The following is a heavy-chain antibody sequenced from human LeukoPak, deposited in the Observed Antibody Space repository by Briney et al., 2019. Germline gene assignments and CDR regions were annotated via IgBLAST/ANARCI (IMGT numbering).Heavy chain of an antibody. CDR2: TYYRSQQWYS. Sequence: SQTLSLTCAISGDSVSSNGAAWDWIRQSPSRGLEWLGRTYYRSQQWYSDYAPSVKGRITINPDTSQNQFSLHLNSVTPEDTAVYYCGRETDFGVVTNWGQGTLVTVSS. J-gene: IGHJ4*02. V-gene: IGHV6-1*01. D-gene: IGHD3-3*01. CDR1: GDSVSSNGAA. CDR3: GRETDFGVVTN.